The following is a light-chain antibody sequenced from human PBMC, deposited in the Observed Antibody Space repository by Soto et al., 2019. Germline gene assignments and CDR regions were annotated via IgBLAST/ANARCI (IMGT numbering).Light chain of an antibody. J-gene: IGLJ2*01. CDR2: DVS. Sequence: QSALTQPASVSASPGQSITISCTGTSSDVGGYNYVSWYQQHSGKAPKLMIYDVSNRPSGVSNRFSGSKSGNTASLTISGLQAEDEADYYCSSYTSSSTYVVFGGGTKLTVL. CDR1: SSDVGGYNY. V-gene: IGLV2-14*01. CDR3: SSYTSSSTYVV.